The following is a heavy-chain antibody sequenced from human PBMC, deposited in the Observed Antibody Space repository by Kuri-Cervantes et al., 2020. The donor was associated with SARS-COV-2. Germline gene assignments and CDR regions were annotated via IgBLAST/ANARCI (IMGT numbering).Heavy chain of an antibody. V-gene: IGHV1-18*04. J-gene: IGHJ6*02. D-gene: IGHD3-3*01. CDR1: GYTLTSYG. Sequence: ASVKVSCKASGYTLTSYGISRLRQAPGQGLEWMGWISAYNGNTNYAQKLQGRVTITTDTSTSTAYMELRSLRSDDTAVYYCARDVLRFLAWLDYYYYYGMYVWGQGTTVTVSS. CDR2: ISAYNGNT. CDR3: ARDVLRFLAWLDYYYYYGMYV.